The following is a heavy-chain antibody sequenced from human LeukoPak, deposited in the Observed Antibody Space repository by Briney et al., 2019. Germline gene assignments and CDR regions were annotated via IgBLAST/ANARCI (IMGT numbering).Heavy chain of an antibody. CDR3: ASSPYTYGGNPLYYYGMDV. V-gene: IGHV1-69*04. Sequence: SVKVSCKASGGTFSSYAISWVRQAPGQGLEWMGRIIPILGIANYAQKFQGRVTITADKSTSTAYMELSSLRSEDTAVYYCASSPYTYGGNPLYYYGMDVWGQGTMVTVSS. D-gene: IGHD2-15*01. J-gene: IGHJ6*02. CDR1: GGTFSSYA. CDR2: IIPILGIA.